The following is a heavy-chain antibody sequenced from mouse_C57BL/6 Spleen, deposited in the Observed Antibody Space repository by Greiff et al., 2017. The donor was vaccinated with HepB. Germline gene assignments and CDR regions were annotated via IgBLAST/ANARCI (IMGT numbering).Heavy chain of an antibody. CDR2: IDPSDSYT. V-gene: IGHV1-69*01. J-gene: IGHJ3*01. Sequence: QVQLQQPGAELVMPGASVKLSCKASGYTFTSYWLHWVKQRPGQGLEWIGEIDPSDSYTNYNQKFKGKSTLTVDKSSSTAYMPLSSLTSEDSAVYYCARHYSNYVWFAYWGQGTLVTVSA. CDR3: ARHYSNYVWFAY. D-gene: IGHD2-5*01. CDR1: GYTFTSYW.